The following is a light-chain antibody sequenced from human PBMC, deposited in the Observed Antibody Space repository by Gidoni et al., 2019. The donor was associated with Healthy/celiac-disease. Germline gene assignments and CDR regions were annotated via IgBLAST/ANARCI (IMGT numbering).Light chain of an antibody. CDR3: QQLNSYPYT. J-gene: IGKJ2*01. V-gene: IGKV1-9*01. Sequence: DIQLTQSPSFLSASVGDRVTITCRASQGICSYLAWYQQKPGKAPKLLIYAASTLQSGVPSRFSGSGSGTEFTLTISRLQPEDFATYYCQQLNSYPYTFXXXTKLEIK. CDR1: QGICSY. CDR2: AAS.